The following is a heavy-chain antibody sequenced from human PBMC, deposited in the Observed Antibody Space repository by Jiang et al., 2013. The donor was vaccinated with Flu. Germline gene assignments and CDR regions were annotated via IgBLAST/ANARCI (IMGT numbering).Heavy chain of an antibody. CDR1: GYSFTSYW. Sequence: SLKISCKGSGYSFTSYWIGWVRQMPGKGLEWMGIIYPGDSDTRYSPSFQGQVTISADKSISTAYLQWSSLKASGTAMYYCARLLAVATNYFDYWGQGTLVTVSS. V-gene: IGHV5-51*01. J-gene: IGHJ4*02. CDR3: ARLLAVATNYFDY. CDR2: IYPGDSDT. D-gene: IGHD6-19*01.